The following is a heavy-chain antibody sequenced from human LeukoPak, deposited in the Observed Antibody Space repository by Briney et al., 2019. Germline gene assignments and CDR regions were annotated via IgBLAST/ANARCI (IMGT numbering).Heavy chain of an antibody. D-gene: IGHD2-2*01. CDR3: ARVAQVQYHFDF. J-gene: IGHJ4*02. V-gene: IGHV3-66*01. Sequence: PGGSLRLSCAASGFTVSSNYMSWVRQAPGNGLEGVSIIYSGGNTYYADPVKGRFTISRDNSKNTLYLQMNSLRAEDTAVYYCARVAQVQYHFDFWGQGTLVTVSS. CDR1: GFTVSSNY. CDR2: IYSGGNT.